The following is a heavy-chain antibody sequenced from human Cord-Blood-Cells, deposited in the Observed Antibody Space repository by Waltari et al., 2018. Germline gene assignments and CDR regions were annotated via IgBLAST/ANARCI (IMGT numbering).Heavy chain of an antibody. CDR2: IIPICGRA. CDR3: AASPRGSGNWCDP. J-gene: IGHJ5*02. CDR1: GGTSSSNT. D-gene: IGHD7-27*01. Sequence: QVQLVQSGAEVTKPGSSVKVSCKASGGTSSSNTISWTRQTPGQGLEWMGGIIPICGRADYEQEFQVRVTITADESTSTAYMELSSLRSEDTGVYYWAASPRGSGNWCDPWGQGTLVTVS. V-gene: IGHV1-69*01.